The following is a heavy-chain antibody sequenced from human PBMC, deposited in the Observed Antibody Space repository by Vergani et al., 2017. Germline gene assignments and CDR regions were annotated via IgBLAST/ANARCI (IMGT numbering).Heavy chain of an antibody. Sequence: EVQLVESGGGLVKPGGSLRLSCAASGFTFSSYSMNWVRQAPGKGLEWVSSISSISSYIYYADSVKGRFTISRDNAKNSLYLQMNSLRAEDTAVYYCARVGRTGPLGYWGQGTLVTVSS. D-gene: IGHD3/OR15-3a*01. J-gene: IGHJ4*02. CDR2: ISSISSYI. CDR3: ARVGRTGPLGY. CDR1: GFTFSSYS. V-gene: IGHV3-21*01.